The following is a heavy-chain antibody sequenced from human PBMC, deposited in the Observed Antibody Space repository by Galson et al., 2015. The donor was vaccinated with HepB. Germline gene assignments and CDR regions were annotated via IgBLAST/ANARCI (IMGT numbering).Heavy chain of an antibody. CDR1: GFTFSDYY. Sequence: SLRLSCAASGFTFSDYYMTWIRQAPGKRLEWVSYISSRGSPTYYADSVKGRFTISRDNAKNSLYLQMNSLRADDTAVYYCARWDFWSGFSPFDYWGQGTLVTVSS. CDR3: ARWDFWSGFSPFDY. CDR2: ISSRGSPT. V-gene: IGHV3-11*01. D-gene: IGHD3-3*01. J-gene: IGHJ4*02.